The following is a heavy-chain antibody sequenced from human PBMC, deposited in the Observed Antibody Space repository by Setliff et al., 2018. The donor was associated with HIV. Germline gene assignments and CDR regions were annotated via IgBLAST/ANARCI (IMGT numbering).Heavy chain of an antibody. Sequence: GESLKISCKGSGYSFPNNWIGWVRQMSGKGLEWMGFIYPENSDARYSPSFEGQVTISADNSNTTAYLQWSSLKASDTAMYFCARTIASRPKYYYYAMDFWGQGTTVTVSS. J-gene: IGHJ6*02. D-gene: IGHD6-6*01. CDR2: IYPENSDA. CDR3: ARTIASRPKYYYYAMDF. CDR1: GYSFPNNW. V-gene: IGHV5-51*01.